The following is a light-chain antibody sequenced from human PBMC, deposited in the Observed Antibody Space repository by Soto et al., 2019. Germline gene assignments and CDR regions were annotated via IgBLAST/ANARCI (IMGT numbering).Light chain of an antibody. CDR3: HQSYSTPPLT. J-gene: IGKJ4*01. Sequence: DIQMTQSPSSLSASVGDRVTITCRASQSISSYLNWYQQKPGKAPKLLIYAASSLQSGVPSRFSGSGSGTDFTLTISSRQPEDFATYYCHQSYSTPPLTFGGGTKVEIK. CDR2: AAS. CDR1: QSISSY. V-gene: IGKV1-39*01.